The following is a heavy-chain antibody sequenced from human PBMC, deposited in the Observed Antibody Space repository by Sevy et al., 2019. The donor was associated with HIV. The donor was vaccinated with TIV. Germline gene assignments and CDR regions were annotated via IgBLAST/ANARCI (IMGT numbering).Heavy chain of an antibody. CDR3: TVDRGLLRPEYFFDY. D-gene: IGHD3-10*01. CDR2: INPNSGAT. Sequence: ASVKVSCKASGYNFIGYYVHWVRQAPGQGLEWMGWINPNSGATNYAQKFQGRVTMTRDTSITTAYMELSRLTSDDAAVYYCTVDRGLLRPEYFFDYWGQGTLVTVSS. CDR1: GYNFIGYY. J-gene: IGHJ4*02. V-gene: IGHV1-2*02.